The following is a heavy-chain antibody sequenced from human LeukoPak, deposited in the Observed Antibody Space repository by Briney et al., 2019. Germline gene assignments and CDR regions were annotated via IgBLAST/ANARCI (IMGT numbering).Heavy chain of an antibody. V-gene: IGHV3-30*03. CDR2: ISYGGSNK. J-gene: IGHJ6*02. Sequence: PGGSLRLSCAASGFTFSSYGMHWVRQAPGKGLEWVAVISYGGSNKYYADSVKGRFTISRDNSKNTLYLQMNSLRAEDTAVYYCARSAYYYYGMDVWGQGTTVTVSS. CDR3: ARSAYYYYGMDV. CDR1: GFTFSSYG.